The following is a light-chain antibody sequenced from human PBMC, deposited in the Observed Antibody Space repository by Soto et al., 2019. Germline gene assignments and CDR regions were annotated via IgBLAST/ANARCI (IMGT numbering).Light chain of an antibody. CDR2: DNN. V-gene: IGLV1-51*01. J-gene: IGLJ2*01. CDR1: SSNIGSHY. Sequence: QSALTQPPSVSAAPGQKVTISCSGSSSNIGSHYVSWYQHLPGTAPKLLIYDNNRRASGIPDRFSGSQSGTSATLGITGLQTGDEADYYCGTWDSSLSAVFGGGTKLTVL. CDR3: GTWDSSLSAV.